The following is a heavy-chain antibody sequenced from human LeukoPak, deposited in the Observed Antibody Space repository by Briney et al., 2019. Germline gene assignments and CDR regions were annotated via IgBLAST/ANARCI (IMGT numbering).Heavy chain of an antibody. V-gene: IGHV3-23*01. CDR3: AKDQGAAAGTIGWFDP. Sequence: GGSLRLSCAASGFTFSSYAMSWVRQAPGKGLEWVSAISGSGGSTYYADSVKGRFTISRDNSKNTLYLQMNSLRAEDTAVYYCAKDQGAAAGTIGWFDPWGQGTLVTVSS. J-gene: IGHJ5*02. CDR1: GFTFSSYA. CDR2: ISGSGGST. D-gene: IGHD6-13*01.